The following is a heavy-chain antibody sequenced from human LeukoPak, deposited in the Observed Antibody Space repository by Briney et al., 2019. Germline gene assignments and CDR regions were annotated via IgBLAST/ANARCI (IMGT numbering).Heavy chain of an antibody. CDR1: GFTFSKAW. CDR2: IKSKAAGGTT. V-gene: IGHV3-15*01. D-gene: IGHD1-26*01. J-gene: IGHJ4*02. Sequence: GGSLRLSCAASGFTFSKAWMSWVRQAPGMGLEWVGRIKSKAAGGTTDYAASVKGRFTISRDDPTNTLSLQMNSLISEDTAVYYCATDGKLVGATNDCWGQGTLVTVSS. CDR3: ATDGKLVGATNDC.